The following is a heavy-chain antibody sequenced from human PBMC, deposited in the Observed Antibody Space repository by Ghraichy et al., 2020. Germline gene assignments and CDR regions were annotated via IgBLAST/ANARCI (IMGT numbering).Heavy chain of an antibody. J-gene: IGHJ3*02. CDR1: GDSVSNYNVA. V-gene: IGHV6-1*01. CDR3: ARGRYHGFDI. D-gene: IGHD1-14*01. Sequence: SQTLSLTCAISGDSVSNYNVAWNWIRQSPSRGLEWLGRTYRMASQYAESVKSRMTISPDTSKNQFSLQLNSVTPEDTALYYCARGRYHGFDIWGQGTMVTVSS. CDR2: TYRMAS.